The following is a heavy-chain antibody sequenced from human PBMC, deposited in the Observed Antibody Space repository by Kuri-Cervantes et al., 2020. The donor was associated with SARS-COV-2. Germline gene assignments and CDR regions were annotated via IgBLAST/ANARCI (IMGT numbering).Heavy chain of an antibody. CDR2: IKQDGSEK. V-gene: IGHV3-7*01. D-gene: IGHD3-3*01. CDR1: GFTFSSYW. Sequence: GGSLRLSCAASGFTFSSYWMSWVRQAPGKGLEWVANIKQDGSEKYYVDSVKGRFTISRDNSKNTLYLQMSSLRAEDTAVYYCVKEGSYDFWSGYLPYYFDYWGQGTLVTVSS. CDR3: VKEGSYDFWSGYLPYYFDY. J-gene: IGHJ4*02.